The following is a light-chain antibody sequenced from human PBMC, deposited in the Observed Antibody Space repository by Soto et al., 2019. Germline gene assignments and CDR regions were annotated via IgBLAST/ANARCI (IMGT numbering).Light chain of an antibody. J-gene: IGKJ5*01. CDR3: QQRSNLIT. V-gene: IGKV3-11*01. Sequence: EIVFTQSPATLSLSPGERATLSGRASQSVSSYLAWYQQKPGQAPRLLIYDASNRATGIPARFSGSGSGTDFTLTISSLEPEDFAVYYCQQRSNLITFGQGTRLEIK. CDR1: QSVSSY. CDR2: DAS.